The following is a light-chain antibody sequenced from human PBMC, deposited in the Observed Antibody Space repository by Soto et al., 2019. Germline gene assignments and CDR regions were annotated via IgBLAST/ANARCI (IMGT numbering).Light chain of an antibody. J-gene: IGKJ3*01. V-gene: IGKV3-20*01. Sequence: IVLTQSPGTLSSSPGERATLSCRASQSVSSSYLAWYQQKPGQAPRLLIYGATSRATGIPDRFSGSGSGTDFTLTVSRLESDDFAVYYCQRYGSSPATFGPGTKVAIK. CDR2: GAT. CDR3: QRYGSSPAT. CDR1: QSVSSSY.